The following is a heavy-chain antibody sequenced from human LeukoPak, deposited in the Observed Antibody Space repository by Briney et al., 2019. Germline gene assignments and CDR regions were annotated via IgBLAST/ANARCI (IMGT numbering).Heavy chain of an antibody. D-gene: IGHD3-10*02. CDR1: GFTFSSYA. V-gene: IGHV3-48*03. J-gene: IGHJ6*04. Sequence: GGSLRLSCAASGFTFSSYAMSWVRQAPGEGLEWVSYIISSGSTIYYADSVKGRVTISRDNAKNSLYLQMNSLRAEDTAVYYCAGLGITMIGGVWGKGTTVTISS. CDR3: AGLGITMIGGV. CDR2: IISSGSTI.